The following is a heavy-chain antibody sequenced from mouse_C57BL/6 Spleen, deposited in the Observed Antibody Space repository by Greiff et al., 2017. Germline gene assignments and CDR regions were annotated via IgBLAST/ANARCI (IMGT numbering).Heavy chain of an antibody. D-gene: IGHD1-1*01. CDR3: TRNGYYGSSLYN. V-gene: IGHV1-15*01. Sequence: QVQLQQSGAELVRPGASVTLSCKASGYTFTDYEMHWVKQTPVHGLEWIGAIDPETGGTAYNQKFKGKAILTADKSSSTAYMELRSLTSEDSAVYYCTRNGYYGSSLYNWGQGTTLTVSS. CDR2: IDPETGGT. CDR1: GYTFTDYE. J-gene: IGHJ2*01.